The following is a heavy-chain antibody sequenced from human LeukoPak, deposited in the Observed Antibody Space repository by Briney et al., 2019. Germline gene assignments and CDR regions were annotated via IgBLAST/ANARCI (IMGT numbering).Heavy chain of an antibody. CDR2: ISSSGSTI. D-gene: IGHD4-17*01. Sequence: GGSLRLSCAASGFTFSSYEMNWVRQAPGKGLEWVSYISSSGSTIYYADSVKGRFTISRQKDKNSLYLQMNSLRAEDTAVYYCARLRGVNGDYAWGQGTLVTVSS. CDR3: ARLRGVNGDYA. J-gene: IGHJ4*02. CDR1: GFTFSSYE. V-gene: IGHV3-48*03.